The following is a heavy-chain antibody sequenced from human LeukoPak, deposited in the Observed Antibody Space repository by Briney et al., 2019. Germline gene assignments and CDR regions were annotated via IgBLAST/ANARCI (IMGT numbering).Heavy chain of an antibody. CDR3: ARFGRTVWELPLHY. Sequence: SETLSLTCAVYGGPFSGYYWSWIRQPPGKGLEWIGEINHSGSTNYNPSLKSRVTISVDTSKNQFSLKLSSVTAADTAVYYCARFGRTVWELPLHYWGQGTLVTVSS. CDR1: GGPFSGYY. D-gene: IGHD1-26*01. V-gene: IGHV4-34*01. CDR2: INHSGST. J-gene: IGHJ4*02.